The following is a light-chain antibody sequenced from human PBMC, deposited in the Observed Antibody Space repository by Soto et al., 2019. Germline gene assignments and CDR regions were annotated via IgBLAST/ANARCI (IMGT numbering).Light chain of an antibody. J-gene: IGKJ4*01. Sequence: DTQLTQSPSSLSASAGARVPLTCRASQGVSRYLAWYQQKTGQAPQLLIHGASTWASGVPSRFSGSGSGTEFTLTISSLQSDDFATYYCQQYYSYPRTFGGGTKVDIK. CDR1: QGVSRY. V-gene: IGKV1-9*01. CDR3: QQYYSYPRT. CDR2: GAS.